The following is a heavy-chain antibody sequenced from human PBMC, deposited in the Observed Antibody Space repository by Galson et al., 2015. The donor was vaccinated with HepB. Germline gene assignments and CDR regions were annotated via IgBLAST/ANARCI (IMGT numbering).Heavy chain of an antibody. D-gene: IGHD4-17*01. CDR3: AKAPYGDYGMGYFQH. V-gene: IGHV3-30*18. Sequence: SLRLSCAASGFTFSSYGMHWVRQAPGKGLEWVAVISYDGSNKYYADSVKGRFTISRDNSKNTLYLQMNSLRAEDTAVYYCAKAPYGDYGMGYFQHWGQGTLVTVSS. CDR2: ISYDGSNK. J-gene: IGHJ1*01. CDR1: GFTFSSYG.